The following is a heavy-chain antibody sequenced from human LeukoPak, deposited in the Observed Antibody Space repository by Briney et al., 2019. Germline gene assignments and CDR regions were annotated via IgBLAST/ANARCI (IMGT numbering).Heavy chain of an antibody. J-gene: IGHJ4*02. D-gene: IGHD3-22*01. V-gene: IGHV1-69*01. CDR3: ASTSGDSSGYCFDY. CDR2: IIPIFGTA. Sequence: GASVKVSFKASGGTFSIYAISWVRQAPGQGLEWMGGIIPIFGTANYAQKFQGRVTITADESTSTAYMELSSLRSEDTAVYYCASTSGDSSGYCFDYWGQGTLVTVSS. CDR1: GGTFSIYA.